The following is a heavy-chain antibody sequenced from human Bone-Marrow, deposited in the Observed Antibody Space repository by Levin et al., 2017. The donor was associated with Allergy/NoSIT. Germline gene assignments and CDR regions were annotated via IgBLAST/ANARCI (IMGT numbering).Heavy chain of an antibody. J-gene: IGHJ4*02. CDR2: FANTAKT. D-gene: IGHD6-19*01. V-gene: IGHV3-23*05. Sequence: WGSLRLSCAASGFTFTRFALSWVRQAPGKGLEWVASFANTAKTYYADSVMGRFTVSRDTSTNTLFLQMNSLRAEDTAVYYCAKDHESTGWPTFDLWGQGTVVTVSS. CDR3: AKDHESTGWPTFDL. CDR1: GFTFTRFA.